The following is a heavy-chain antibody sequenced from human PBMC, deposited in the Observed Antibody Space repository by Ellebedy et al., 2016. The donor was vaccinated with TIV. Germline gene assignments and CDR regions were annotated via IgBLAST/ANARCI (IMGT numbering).Heavy chain of an antibody. Sequence: ASVKVSXXASGYTFTYDDINWVRQASGQGLEWMGWMNPKTGNTGYAQKVQGRVIMTRDTSINTAYMEMSSLGSEDTAVYYCARAKGYCSGGNCYYYGLDFWGQGTTVTVSS. V-gene: IGHV1-8*01. D-gene: IGHD2-15*01. CDR3: ARAKGYCSGGNCYYYGLDF. CDR2: MNPKTGNT. J-gene: IGHJ6*02. CDR1: GYTFTYDD.